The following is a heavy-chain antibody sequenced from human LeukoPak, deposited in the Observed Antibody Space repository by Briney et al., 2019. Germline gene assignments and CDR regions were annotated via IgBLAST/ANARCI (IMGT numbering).Heavy chain of an antibody. V-gene: IGHV1-2*02. CDR1: GYSFIGYK. J-gene: IGHJ4*02. Sequence: ASVKVSCKASGYSFIGYKIHWVRQAPGQGLEWMGRINPNNGDTDYAERFRGRVTITRATSITTAYLEVTRLTSDDTAVYLCARGNNWYGADHWGQGTQVTVSS. CDR3: ARGNNWYGADH. D-gene: IGHD5-24*01. CDR2: INPNNGDT.